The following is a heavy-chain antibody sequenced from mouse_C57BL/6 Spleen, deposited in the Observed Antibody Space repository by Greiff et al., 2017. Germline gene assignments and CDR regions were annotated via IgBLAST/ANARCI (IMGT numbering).Heavy chain of an antibody. Sequence: QVQLQQPGAELVTPGASVKLSCKASGYTFTSYWMQWVKQRPGQGLEWIGEIDPSDSYTNYNQKFKGKATLTVDTSSSTAYMQLSSLTSEDSAVYYCARGFSDYYAMDYWGQGTSVTVSS. CDR1: GYTFTSYW. J-gene: IGHJ4*01. V-gene: IGHV1-50*01. CDR2: IDPSDSYT. CDR3: ARGFSDYYAMDY.